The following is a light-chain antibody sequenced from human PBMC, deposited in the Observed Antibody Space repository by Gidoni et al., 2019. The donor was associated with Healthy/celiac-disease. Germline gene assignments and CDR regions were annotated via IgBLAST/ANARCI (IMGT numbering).Light chain of an antibody. Sequence: QSALPQPASVSGSPGQSITISCTGTSSEVGGYNYVSWSQQHTGKAPKLMIYDVSNRPSGVSNRFSGSKSGNTASLTISGLQAEDEAEYYCSSYTSSSTYVCGTGTKVTVL. CDR1: SSEVGGYNY. CDR3: SSYTSSSTYV. CDR2: DVS. V-gene: IGLV2-14*01. J-gene: IGLJ1*01.